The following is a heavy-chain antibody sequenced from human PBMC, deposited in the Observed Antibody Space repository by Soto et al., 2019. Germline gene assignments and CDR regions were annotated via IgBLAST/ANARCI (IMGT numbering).Heavy chain of an antibody. CDR3: AKSPMTTVTIGGDYYFDY. V-gene: IGHV3-30*18. D-gene: IGHD4-17*01. CDR1: GFTFSSYG. J-gene: IGHJ4*02. Sequence: VQLVESGGGVVQPGRSLRLSCAASGFTFSSYGMHWVRQAPGKGLEWVAVISYDGSNKYYADSVKGRFTISRDNSKNTLYLQMNSLRAEDTAVYYCAKSPMTTVTIGGDYYFDYWGQGTLVTVSS. CDR2: ISYDGSNK.